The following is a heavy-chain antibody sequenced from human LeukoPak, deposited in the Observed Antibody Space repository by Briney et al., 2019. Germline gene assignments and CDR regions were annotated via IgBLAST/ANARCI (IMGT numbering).Heavy chain of an antibody. CDR3: AKSSLRGHSLWYFDL. J-gene: IGHJ2*01. V-gene: IGHV3-30*18. CDR1: GFTFSSYG. CDR2: IPYDGSNK. D-gene: IGHD3-10*01. Sequence: GGSLRLSCAASGFTFSSYGVHWVRQAPGKGLEWVAVIPYDGSNKYDADSVKGRFTISRDNSKNTLYLQMNKLRVEDTAVYYCAKSSLRGHSLWYFDLWGRGTPVTVSS.